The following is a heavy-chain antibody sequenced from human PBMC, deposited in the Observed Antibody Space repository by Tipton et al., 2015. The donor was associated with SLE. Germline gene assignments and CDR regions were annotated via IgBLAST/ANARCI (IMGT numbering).Heavy chain of an antibody. CDR1: GGSFSGYY. J-gene: IGHJ4*02. Sequence: TLSLTCAVYGGSFSGYYWSWIRQPPGKGLEWIGEINHSGSTNYNPSLKSRVTISVGTSKNQFSLKLSSVTVADTAVYYCARGRVVVNAYYFDYWGQGTLVTVSS. CDR2: INHSGST. D-gene: IGHD3-22*01. CDR3: ARGRVVVNAYYFDY. V-gene: IGHV4-34*01.